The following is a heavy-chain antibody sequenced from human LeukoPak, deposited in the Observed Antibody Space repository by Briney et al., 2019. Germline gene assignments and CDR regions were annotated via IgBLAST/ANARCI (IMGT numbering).Heavy chain of an antibody. CDR3: ARVRRRYNWNPRDDAFDI. CDR1: GGTFSSYA. CDR2: IIPIFGTA. J-gene: IGHJ3*02. V-gene: IGHV1-69*06. Sequence: GASVKVSCKASGGTFSSYAISWVRQAPGQGLEWMGGIIPIFGTANYAQKFQGRVTITADKSTSTAYMELSSLRSEDTAVYYCARVRRRYNWNPRDDAFDIWGQGTMVTVSS. D-gene: IGHD1-20*01.